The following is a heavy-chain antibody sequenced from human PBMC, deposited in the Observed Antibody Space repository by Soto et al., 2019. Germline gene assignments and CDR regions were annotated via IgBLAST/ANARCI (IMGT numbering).Heavy chain of an antibody. CDR1: GFSLSTSGVG. J-gene: IGHJ6*02. D-gene: IGHD2-15*01. Sequence: QITLKESGPTLVKPTQTLTLTCTFSGFSLSTSGVGVAWICQSPGKALEWLALIYWDDDERYGPSLKTRLTITKDTSKNQVVLTMTNMDPVDTATYYCAHKGGRGAGMDVWGQGTTVTVSS. CDR2: IYWDDDE. CDR3: AHKGGRGAGMDV. V-gene: IGHV2-5*05.